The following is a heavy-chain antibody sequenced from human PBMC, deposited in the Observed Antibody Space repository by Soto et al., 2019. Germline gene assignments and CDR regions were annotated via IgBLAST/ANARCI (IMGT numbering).Heavy chain of an antibody. CDR2: LDGAGGST. CDR1: GFTFSDFA. V-gene: IGHV3-23*01. Sequence: GGSLRLSCLASGFTFSDFAMTWVRHVPGRGLEWVASLDGAGGSTYYAESVRGRFSISRDNSQNTLFLQMKRLTVDDTAIYYCAAPRDEYGSGVSWFTYGMDIWGQGTAVTVSS. J-gene: IGHJ6*02. CDR3: AAPRDEYGSGVSWFTYGMDI. D-gene: IGHD3-10*01.